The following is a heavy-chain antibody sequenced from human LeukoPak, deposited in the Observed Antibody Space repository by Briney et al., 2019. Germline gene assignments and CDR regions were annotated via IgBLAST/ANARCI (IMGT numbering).Heavy chain of an antibody. CDR2: IYSGGST. Sequence: GGSLRLSCAASGFTVSSNYMSWVRQAPGKGLEWVSVIYSGGSTYYADSVKGRFTISRDNSKDTLYLQMNSLRAEDTAVYYCARGKPLHGMDVWGQGTTVTVSS. J-gene: IGHJ6*02. V-gene: IGHV3-53*01. CDR1: GFTVSSNY. CDR3: ARGKPLHGMDV.